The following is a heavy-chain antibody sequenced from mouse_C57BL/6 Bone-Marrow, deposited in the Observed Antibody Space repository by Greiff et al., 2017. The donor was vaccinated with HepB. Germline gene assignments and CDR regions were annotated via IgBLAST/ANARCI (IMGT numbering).Heavy chain of an antibody. Sequence: EVKLVESGGGLVKPGGSLKLSCAASGFTFSSYTMSWVRQTPEKRLEWVATISGGGGNTYYPDSVKGRFTISRDTAKNTLYLQMSSLRSEDTALYYCARHEGVIYYDPLYWYFDVWGTGTTVTVSS. J-gene: IGHJ1*03. CDR1: GFTFSSYT. D-gene: IGHD2-4*01. V-gene: IGHV5-9*01. CDR2: ISGGGGNT. CDR3: ARHEGVIYYDPLYWYFDV.